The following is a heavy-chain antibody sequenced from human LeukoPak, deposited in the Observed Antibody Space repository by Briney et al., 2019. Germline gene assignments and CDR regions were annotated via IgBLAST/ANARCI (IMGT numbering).Heavy chain of an antibody. D-gene: IGHD1-14*01. J-gene: IGHJ3*01. CDR1: GLTFGNYA. CDR3: AKEATASYRISAFDV. V-gene: IGHV3-23*01. Sequence: PGGSLRLSCVGSGLTFGNYATSWVRHGPEEGLEWVSSLSGSGTIMNYAASVKDRFTISRDNSKSTLYLQLNNLGAEDTALYYCAKEATASYRISAFDVWGHGTMVIVSS. CDR2: LSGSGTIM.